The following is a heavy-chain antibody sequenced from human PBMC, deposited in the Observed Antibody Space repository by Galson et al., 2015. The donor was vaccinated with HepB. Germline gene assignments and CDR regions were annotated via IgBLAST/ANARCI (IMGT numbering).Heavy chain of an antibody. Sequence: SLRLSCAASGFTFSSYSMNWVRQAPGKGLEWVSYISSSSSTIYYADSVKGRFTISRDNAKNSLYLQMNSLRAEDTAVYYCARPALNVYDPSFDLWGRGTLVTVSS. CDR2: ISSSSSTI. J-gene: IGHJ2*01. V-gene: IGHV3-48*04. D-gene: IGHD3-22*01. CDR3: ARPALNVYDPSFDL. CDR1: GFTFSSYS.